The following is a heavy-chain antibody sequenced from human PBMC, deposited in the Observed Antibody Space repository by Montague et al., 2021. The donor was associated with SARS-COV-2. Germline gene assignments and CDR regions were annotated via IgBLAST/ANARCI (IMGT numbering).Heavy chain of an antibody. D-gene: IGHD3-10*01. CDR1: GGSISSSSYY. Sequence: SETLSLTCTVSGGSISSSSYYWGWIRQPPGKGLEWIGNMYYSGCTYYNPSLKSRATISIDPSKNQFSLKLSFVTAADTAVYYCARDYIVLQGVTKGMDVWGHGTAVTVS. V-gene: IGHV4-39*07. J-gene: IGHJ6*02. CDR3: ARDYIVLQGVTKGMDV. CDR2: MYYSGCT.